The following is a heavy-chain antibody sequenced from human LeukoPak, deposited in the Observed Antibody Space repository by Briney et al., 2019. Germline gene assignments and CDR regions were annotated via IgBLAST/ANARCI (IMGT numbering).Heavy chain of an antibody. J-gene: IGHJ3*02. V-gene: IGHV3-23*01. Sequence: GGSLRLSCAASGFTFSNHGMNWVRQAPGKGLEWLSGVSPPGGGTYYADSVKGRFTISRDDSKNTLSLQMNSLRVEDTAVYYCARHRAVAGTRGPFDIWGQGTMVTVSS. CDR1: GFTFSNHG. D-gene: IGHD6-19*01. CDR3: ARHRAVAGTRGPFDI. CDR2: VSPPGGGT.